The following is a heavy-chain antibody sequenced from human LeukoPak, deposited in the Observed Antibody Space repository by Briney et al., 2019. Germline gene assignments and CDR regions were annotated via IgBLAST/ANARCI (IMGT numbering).Heavy chain of an antibody. CDR2: INPNSGGT. D-gene: IGHD6-19*01. CDR1: GYTFTGYY. Sequence: ASVKVSCKASGYTFTGYYMHWVRQAPGQGLEWMGWINPNSGGTNYAQKFQGRVTMTRDTSISTAYMELSRLRSDDTAVYYCATAPRYSSGWYQTPLGYWGQGTLVTVSS. V-gene: IGHV1-2*02. CDR3: ATAPRYSSGWYQTPLGY. J-gene: IGHJ4*02.